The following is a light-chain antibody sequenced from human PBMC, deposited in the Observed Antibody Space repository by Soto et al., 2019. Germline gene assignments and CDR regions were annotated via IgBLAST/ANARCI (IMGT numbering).Light chain of an antibody. Sequence: DIQLTKYNYTLSAAVGDSVTITCRASQNIRNLLAWYQQKPGKAPKPLIYDASTLKTGVPSRFSGSGSGSEFNFTITCLQPDDFATYFCQQYNTYATFGQGGLLEV. CDR3: QQYNTYAT. J-gene: IGKJ5*01. CDR1: QNIRNL. V-gene: IGKV1-5*01. CDR2: DAS.